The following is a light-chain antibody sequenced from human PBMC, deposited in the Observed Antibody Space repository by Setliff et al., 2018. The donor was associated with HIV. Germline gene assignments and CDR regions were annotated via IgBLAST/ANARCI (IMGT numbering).Light chain of an antibody. CDR2: GNN. CDR1: SSNIGAGYD. Sequence: QSALTQPPSVSGAPGQRVTISCTGSSSNIGAGYDVHWYQQLPGTAPKLLIYGNNNRPSGVPDRFSGSKSGTSASLAITGLQADDEADYYCVSWDDSLVFGGGTK. CDR3: VSWDDSLV. V-gene: IGLV1-40*01. J-gene: IGLJ3*02.